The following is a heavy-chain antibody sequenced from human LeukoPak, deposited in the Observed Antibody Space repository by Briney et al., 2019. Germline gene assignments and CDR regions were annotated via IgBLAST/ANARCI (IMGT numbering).Heavy chain of an antibody. CDR2: INPNGGGT. V-gene: IGHV1-2*02. J-gene: IGHJ6*02. Sequence: GASVKVSCKASGYTFTGYYMHWVRQAPGQGLEWMGWINPNGGGTNYAQKFQGRVTMARDTSISTAYMELSRLRSDDTAVYYCAREVAPTNDYGDYEHYYYYYGMDVWGQGTTVTVSS. D-gene: IGHD4-17*01. CDR1: GYTFTGYY. CDR3: AREVAPTNDYGDYEHYYYYYGMDV.